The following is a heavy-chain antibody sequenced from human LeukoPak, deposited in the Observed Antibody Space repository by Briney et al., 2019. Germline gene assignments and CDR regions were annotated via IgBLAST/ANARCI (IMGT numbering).Heavy chain of an antibody. CDR1: GFTFSSYA. CDR3: AREVAHCGGDCYSHFDY. J-gene: IGHJ4*02. V-gene: IGHV3-30-3*01. CDR2: ISYDGSNK. D-gene: IGHD2-21*02. Sequence: GGSLRLSCAASGFTFSSYAMHWVRQAPGKGLEWVAVISYDGSNKYYADSVKGRFTISRGNSKNTLYLQMNSLRAEDTAVYYCAREVAHCGGDCYSHFDYWGQGTLVTVSS.